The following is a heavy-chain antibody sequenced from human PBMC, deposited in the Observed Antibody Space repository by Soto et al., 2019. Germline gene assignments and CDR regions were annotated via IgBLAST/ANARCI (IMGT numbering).Heavy chain of an antibody. D-gene: IGHD6-6*01. J-gene: IGHJ6*02. CDR2: ISYDGSNK. CDR1: GFTFSSYA. CDR3: ARSFLPDFLEYSSSSPRHGMDV. Sequence: TGGSLRLSCAASGFTFSSYAMHWVRQAPGKGLEWVAVISYDGSNKYYADSVKGRFTISRDNSKNTLYLQMNSLRAEDTAVYYCARSFLPDFLEYSSSSPRHGMDVWGQGTTVTSP. V-gene: IGHV3-30-3*01.